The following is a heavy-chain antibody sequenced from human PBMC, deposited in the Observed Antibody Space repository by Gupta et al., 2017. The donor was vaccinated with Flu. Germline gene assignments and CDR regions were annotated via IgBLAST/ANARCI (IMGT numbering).Heavy chain of an antibody. D-gene: IGHD2-2*01. CDR2: IRAKNGNT. Sequence: IYEITWGRQAPGQGLEWMGWIRAKNGNTNYPQKLQGRVTMTTDTSTSTAYMELRSLRSDDTAVYYGARVVPLAPVWYAMDVWGQGTTVTVSS. CDR3: ARVVPLAPVWYAMDV. CDR1: IYE. J-gene: IGHJ6*02. V-gene: IGHV1-18*01.